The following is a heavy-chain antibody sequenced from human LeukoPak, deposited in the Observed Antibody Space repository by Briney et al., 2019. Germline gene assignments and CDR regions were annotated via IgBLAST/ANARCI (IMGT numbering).Heavy chain of an antibody. CDR1: GGSISSYY. CDR2: IYYSGST. Sequence: SETLSLTCTVSGGSISSYYWSWIRQPPGKGLEWIWYIYYSGSTNYNPSLKSRVTISVDTSKNQFSLKLSSVTAADTAVYYCARDQGIAAAGQAVMDVWGQGTTVTVSS. CDR3: ARDQGIAAAGQAVMDV. J-gene: IGHJ6*02. D-gene: IGHD6-13*01. V-gene: IGHV4-59*01.